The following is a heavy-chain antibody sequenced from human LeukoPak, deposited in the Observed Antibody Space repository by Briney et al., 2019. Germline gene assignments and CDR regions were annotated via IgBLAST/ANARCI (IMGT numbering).Heavy chain of an antibody. Sequence: GGSLRLSCAASGFTFSSYWMHWVRQAPGKGLVWVSRINSDGSSTSYADSVKGRFTISRDNAKNTLYLQMNSLRAEDAAVYYCARPTYGDHYYFDYWGQGTLVTVSS. CDR1: GFTFSSYW. CDR2: INSDGSST. V-gene: IGHV3-74*01. D-gene: IGHD4-17*01. CDR3: ARPTYGDHYYFDY. J-gene: IGHJ4*02.